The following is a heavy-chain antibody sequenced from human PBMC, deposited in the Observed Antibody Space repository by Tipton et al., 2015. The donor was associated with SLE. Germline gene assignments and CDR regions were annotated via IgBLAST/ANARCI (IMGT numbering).Heavy chain of an antibody. J-gene: IGHJ4*02. V-gene: IGHV4-59*12. Sequence: LRLSCTVSGGSISNYYWSWIRQPPGKGLEWTGKIYYSGSTYYNPSLKSRVTISVDTSKNQFSLKLSSVTAADTAVYYCARELAGGFDYWGQGTLVTVSS. CDR1: GGSISNYY. CDR3: ARELAGGFDY. D-gene: IGHD3-10*01. CDR2: IYYSGST.